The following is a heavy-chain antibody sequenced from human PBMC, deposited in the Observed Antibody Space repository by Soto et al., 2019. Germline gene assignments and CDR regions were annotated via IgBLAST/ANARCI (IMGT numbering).Heavy chain of an antibody. V-gene: IGHV3-23*01. CDR3: AKRDDLDSGSWYYFDY. D-gene: IGHD6-13*01. Sequence: GGSLRLSCAASGFTFSSYAMSWVRQAPGKGLEWVSAISGSGGSTYYADSVKGRFTISRDNSKNTLYLQMNSLRAEDTAVYYCAKRDDLDSGSWYYFDYWGQGTLVTVSS. J-gene: IGHJ4*02. CDR1: GFTFSSYA. CDR2: ISGSGGST.